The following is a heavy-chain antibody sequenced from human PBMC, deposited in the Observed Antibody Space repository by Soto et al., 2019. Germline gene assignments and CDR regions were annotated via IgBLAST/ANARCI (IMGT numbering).Heavy chain of an antibody. CDR2: INAYNGNT. D-gene: IGHD1-20*01. J-gene: IGHJ4*02. CDR3: ARDAAIGMNDY. Sequence: QVQLVQSGAEVKKPGASVKVSCKASGYTFTSYGISWVRQAPGQGLEWMGWINAYNGNTKNAQKLQGRVTMTTDTATSTAYMEPRSLRSDDTAVYYCARDAAIGMNDYWGQGTLVTVSS. V-gene: IGHV1-18*01. CDR1: GYTFTSYG.